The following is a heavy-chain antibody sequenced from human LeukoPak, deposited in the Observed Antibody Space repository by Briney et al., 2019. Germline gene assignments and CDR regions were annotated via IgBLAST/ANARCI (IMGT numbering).Heavy chain of an antibody. V-gene: IGHV3-49*04. CDR3: TRGRYGDYVN. CDR2: IRDKDWRGTR. Sequence: GGSLRLSCAASGFTFSEHPITWVRQAPGRGLEWVGFIRDKDWRGTREYAASVKGRFTISRDDSKSIAYLQMNSLKTEDTAMYQCTRGRYGDYVNWGQGTLVIVSS. D-gene: IGHD4-17*01. CDR1: GFTFSEHP. J-gene: IGHJ4*02.